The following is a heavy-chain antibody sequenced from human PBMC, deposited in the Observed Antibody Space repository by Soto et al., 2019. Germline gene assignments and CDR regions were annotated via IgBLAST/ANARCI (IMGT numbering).Heavy chain of an antibody. Sequence: QLQLQESGPGLVKPSETLSLTCTVSGGSISRSSYYWGWIRQPPGKGLEWIGSIYYSGSTYYNPSLKSRVTLSVETSKNQSPRKLSSVTAADTAVYYCARQPATTYGSAGPPDVWGQGTTVTVSS. D-gene: IGHD3-10*01. CDR3: ARQPATTYGSAGPPDV. J-gene: IGHJ6*02. V-gene: IGHV4-39*01. CDR1: GGSISRSSYY. CDR2: IYYSGST.